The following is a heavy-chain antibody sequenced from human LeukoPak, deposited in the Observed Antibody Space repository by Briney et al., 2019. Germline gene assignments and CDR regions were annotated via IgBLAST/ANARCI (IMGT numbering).Heavy chain of an antibody. CDR3: ARVGGRLRVFQH. D-gene: IGHD4-17*01. J-gene: IGHJ1*01. CDR1: GGSFSGYY. V-gene: IGHV4-34*01. Sequence: SETLSLTCAVYGGSFSGYYWSWIRQPPGKGLEWIGEINHSGSTNYNPSLKSRVTISVDTSKNQFSPKLSSVTAADTAVYYCARVGGRLRVFQHWGQGTLVTASS. CDR2: INHSGST.